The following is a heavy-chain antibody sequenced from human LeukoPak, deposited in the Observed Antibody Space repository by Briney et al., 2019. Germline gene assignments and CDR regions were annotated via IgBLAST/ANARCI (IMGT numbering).Heavy chain of an antibody. CDR3: ARDRYCSGASCYSNYYGMDV. CDR2: ISAYNGNT. CDR1: GYTFTSYG. V-gene: IGHV1-18*01. D-gene: IGHD2-15*01. J-gene: IGHJ6*02. Sequence: ASVKVSCKASGYTFTSYGISWVRQAPGQGLEWMGWISAYNGNTNYAQKFQGRVTMTTDTSTSTAYMELRSLRSDDTAVYYCARDRYCSGASCYSNYYGMDVWGQGTTVTVSS.